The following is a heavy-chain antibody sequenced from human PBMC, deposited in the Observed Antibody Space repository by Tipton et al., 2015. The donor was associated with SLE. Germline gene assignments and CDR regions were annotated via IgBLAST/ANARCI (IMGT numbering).Heavy chain of an antibody. Sequence: TLSLTCTVSGDSINSYYSWSWVRRSPGKGLEWIGYIDHSGTTSFSSSLRSRVTLSLDRSENQFSLRLSSVTAADTAVYFCARSGNIYGSDAFDLWGRGTMVTVSS. D-gene: IGHD5-18*01. CDR1: GDSINSYYS. J-gene: IGHJ3*01. CDR3: ARSGNIYGSDAFDL. CDR2: IDHSGTT. V-gene: IGHV4-59*01.